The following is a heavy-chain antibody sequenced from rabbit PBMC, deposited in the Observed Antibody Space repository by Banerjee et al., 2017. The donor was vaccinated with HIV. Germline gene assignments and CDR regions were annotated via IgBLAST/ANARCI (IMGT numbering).Heavy chain of an antibody. D-gene: IGHD4-1*01. CDR3: ARSYNGGWSGYNL. CDR2: IYTGSSGST. J-gene: IGHJ4*01. Sequence: QSLEESGGDLVKPGASLTFTCTASGFSFSSTYYICWVRQAPGKGLEWIACIYTGSSGSTYYASWAKGRFTISKTSSTTVTLQMTSLTAADTATYFCARSYNGGWSGYNLWGPGTLVTVS. V-gene: IGHV1S40*01. CDR1: GFSFSSTYY.